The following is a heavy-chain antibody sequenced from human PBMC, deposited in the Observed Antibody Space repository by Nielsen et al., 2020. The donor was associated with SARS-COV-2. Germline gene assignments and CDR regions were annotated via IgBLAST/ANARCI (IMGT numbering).Heavy chain of an antibody. D-gene: IGHD3-22*01. J-gene: IGHJ4*02. CDR3: ARIATNYYDSSGYYYDFDY. V-gene: IGHV2-26*01. Sequence: WIRQPPGKALEWLAHIFSNDEKSYSTSLKSRLTISKDTSKSQVVLTMTNMDPVDTATYYCARIATNYYDSSGYYYDFDYWGQGTLVTVPQ. CDR2: IFSNDEK.